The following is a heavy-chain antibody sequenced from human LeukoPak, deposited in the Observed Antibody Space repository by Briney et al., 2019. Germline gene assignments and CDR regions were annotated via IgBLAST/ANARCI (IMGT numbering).Heavy chain of an antibody. CDR2: IYYSGST. Sequence: SETLSLTCTVSGGSISSYYWSWLRQPPGKGLEWIGYIYYSGSTNYNPSLKSRVTISVDTSKDQFSLKLSSMTAADTAVYYCARGMRSYSFDYWAEGTLVTVSS. J-gene: IGHJ4*02. V-gene: IGHV4-59*01. CDR3: ARGMRSYSFDY. D-gene: IGHD1-26*01. CDR1: GGSISSYY.